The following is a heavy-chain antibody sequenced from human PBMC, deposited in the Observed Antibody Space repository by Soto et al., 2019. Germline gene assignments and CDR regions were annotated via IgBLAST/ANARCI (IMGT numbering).Heavy chain of an antibody. V-gene: IGHV5-51*03. CDR1: GYSFTTYW. CDR3: ARLWRDIVVVPPAMMLDH. CDR2: VYPGGSET. Sequence: QLVQSGAEVKKPGESLQISCKGSGYSFTTYWIAWVRQLPGKGLEWMGIVYPGGSETRYSPAFQGQVTISADKSINTAYLQWGSLKASDTATYYCARLWRDIVVVPPAMMLDHWGQGTLVAVSS. D-gene: IGHD2-2*01. J-gene: IGHJ4*02.